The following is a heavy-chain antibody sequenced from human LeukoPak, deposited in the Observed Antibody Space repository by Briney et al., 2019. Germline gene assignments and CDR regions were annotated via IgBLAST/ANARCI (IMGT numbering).Heavy chain of an antibody. V-gene: IGHV3-30*18. CDR3: AKLSSERQLWLPFDY. CDR1: GFTFSNYG. J-gene: IGHJ4*02. CDR2: ISYDGSLK. D-gene: IGHD5-18*01. Sequence: GRCLRLSCAASGFTFSNYGIHWVRQAPGKGLEWVTAISYDGSLKYYADSVRGRFTISRDNSKSTLYLQMNSLRTEDTAVYYGAKLSSERQLWLPFDYWGQGTLVTVSS.